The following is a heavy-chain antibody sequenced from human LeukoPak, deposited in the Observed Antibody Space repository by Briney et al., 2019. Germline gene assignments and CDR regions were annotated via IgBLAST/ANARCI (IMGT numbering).Heavy chain of an antibody. CDR1: GGSISSSSYY. V-gene: IGHV4-39*07. CDR2: IYYSGST. CDR3: ARAFRNYDILTGYYKANFDY. J-gene: IGHJ4*02. D-gene: IGHD3-9*01. Sequence: SETLSLTCTVSGGSISSSSYYWGWIRQPPGKGLEWIGSIYYSGSTYYNPSLKSRVTISVDTSKNQFSLKLSSVTAADTAVYYCARAFRNYDILTGYYKANFDYWGQGTLVTVSS.